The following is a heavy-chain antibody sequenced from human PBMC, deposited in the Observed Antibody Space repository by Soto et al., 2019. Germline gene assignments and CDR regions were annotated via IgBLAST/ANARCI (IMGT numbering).Heavy chain of an antibody. J-gene: IGHJ4*02. D-gene: IGHD1-26*01. Sequence: ASVQASCKASGYTFTSYYMHWVRQAPGQGLEWMGIINPSGGSTSYAQKFQGRVTMTSDTSTSTGYMELSSLRSDDTAVYYCARSIVGATTFVWRGDDWGKGTLVIVYS. CDR3: ARSIVGATTFVWRGDD. CDR1: GYTFTSYY. V-gene: IGHV1-46*01. CDR2: INPSGGST.